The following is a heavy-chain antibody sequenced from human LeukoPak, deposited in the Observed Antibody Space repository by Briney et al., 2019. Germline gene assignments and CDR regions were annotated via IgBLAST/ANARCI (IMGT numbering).Heavy chain of an antibody. D-gene: IGHD3-22*01. J-gene: IGHJ4*02. CDR3: AREGDSSGYYDY. V-gene: IGHV1-2*02. Sequence: ASVKVSCKASGYTFTGYYMHWVRQAPGQGLEWMGWINPNSGGTDYAQKFQGRVTMTRDTSISTAYMELSRLRSDDTAVYYCAREGDSSGYYDYWGQGTLVTVSS. CDR2: INPNSGGT. CDR1: GYTFTGYY.